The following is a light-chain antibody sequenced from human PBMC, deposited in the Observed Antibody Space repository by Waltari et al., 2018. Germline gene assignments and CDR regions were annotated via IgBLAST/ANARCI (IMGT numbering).Light chain of an antibody. CDR3: QQYRTYPVT. Sequence: DIVMTQSPLCLPVTPGEPASISCRSSQSLLQSSGYNYLDWYLQKPGQSPQLLIYLGSNRASGVPDRFSGSGSGAEFSLTIRTLQPEDLATYYCQQYRTYPVTFGQGTRLEIK. CDR2: LGS. J-gene: IGKJ5*01. CDR1: QSLLQSSGYNY. V-gene: IGKV2-28*01.